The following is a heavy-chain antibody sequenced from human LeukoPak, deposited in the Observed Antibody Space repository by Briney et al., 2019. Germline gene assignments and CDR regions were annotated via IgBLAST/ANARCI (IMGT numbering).Heavy chain of an antibody. V-gene: IGHV3-30-3*01. J-gene: IGHJ4*02. CDR3: ARGIVATIIDY. D-gene: IGHD5-12*01. CDR1: GFTFSSYA. CDR2: ISYDGSNK. Sequence: PGGSLRLSCAASGFTFSSYAMHWVRQAPGKGLEWVAVISYDGSNKYYADSVKGRFTISRDNSKNTLYLQMNSLRAEDTAVYYCARGIVATIIDYWGQGTLVTVSS.